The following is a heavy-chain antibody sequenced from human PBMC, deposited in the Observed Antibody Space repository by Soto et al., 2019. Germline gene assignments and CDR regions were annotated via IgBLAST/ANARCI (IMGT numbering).Heavy chain of an antibody. J-gene: IGHJ3*02. V-gene: IGHV3-66*01. Sequence: GGSLRLSCAASGFTVSSNYMSWVRQAPGKGLEWVSVIYSGGSTYYADSVKGRFTISRDNSKNTLYLQMNSLRAEDTAVYYCARSPIWFGELSAFDIWGQGTMVTVSS. D-gene: IGHD3-10*01. CDR2: IYSGGST. CDR1: GFTVSSNY. CDR3: ARSPIWFGELSAFDI.